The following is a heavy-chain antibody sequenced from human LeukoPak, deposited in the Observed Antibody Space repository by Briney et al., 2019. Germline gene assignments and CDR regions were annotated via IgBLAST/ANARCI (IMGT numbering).Heavy chain of an antibody. CDR2: INHSGST. CDR3: ASSPWTAAGLDY. J-gene: IGHJ4*02. Sequence: PSETLSLTCAFYGGSFSGYYWSWIRQPPGKGLEWIGEINHSGSTNYNPSLKSRVTISVDTSKNQFSLKLSSVTAADTAVYYCASSPWTAAGLDYWGQGTLVTVSS. V-gene: IGHV4-34*01. D-gene: IGHD6-13*01. CDR1: GGSFSGYY.